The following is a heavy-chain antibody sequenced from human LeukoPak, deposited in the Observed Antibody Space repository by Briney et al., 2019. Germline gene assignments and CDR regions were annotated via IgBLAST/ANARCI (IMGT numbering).Heavy chain of an antibody. CDR1: GFIFSSYS. D-gene: IGHD3-10*01. V-gene: IGHV3-21*04. CDR3: ARDYYGSGSYYKVDY. J-gene: IGHJ4*02. CDR2: ISSSSSYI. Sequence: GGSLRLSCATSGFIFSSYSMNWVRQAPGKGLEWVSSISSSSSYIYYADSVKGRFTISRDNAKNSLYLQMNSLRAEDTAVYYCARDYYGSGSYYKVDYWGQGTLVTVSS.